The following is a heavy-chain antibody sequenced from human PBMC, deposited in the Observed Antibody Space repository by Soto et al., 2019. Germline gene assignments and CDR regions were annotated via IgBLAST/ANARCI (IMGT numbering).Heavy chain of an antibody. D-gene: IGHD4-17*01. CDR3: ARDLGDYDWYFDL. Sequence: ASVKLSCKASGYTFTSYYMHWVRQAPGQGLEWMGIINPSGGSTSYAQKFQGRVTMTRDTSTSTVYMELSSLRSEDTAVYYCARDLGDYDWYFDLWGRGTLVTVSS. V-gene: IGHV1-46*03. J-gene: IGHJ2*01. CDR1: GYTFTSYY. CDR2: INPSGGST.